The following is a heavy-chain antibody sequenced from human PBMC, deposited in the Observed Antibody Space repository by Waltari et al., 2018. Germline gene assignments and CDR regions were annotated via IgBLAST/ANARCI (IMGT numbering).Heavy chain of an antibody. CDR3: ARDPGVLYFQH. CDR1: GYILPTYG. D-gene: IGHD2-8*01. J-gene: IGHJ1*01. CDR2: IRTYNGET. V-gene: IGHV1-18*01. Sequence: QGQLVQSAAEMKQPGASVRVSCQTSGYILPTYGISWVRQAPGHGPEWMGWIRTYNGETNYAQKFQGRVTMTTDTSTSTAYMELRSLTSDDTAVYYCARDPGVLYFQHWGQGTLVTVSS.